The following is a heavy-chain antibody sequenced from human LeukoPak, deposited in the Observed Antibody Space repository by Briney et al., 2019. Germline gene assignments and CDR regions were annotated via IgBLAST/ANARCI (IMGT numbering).Heavy chain of an antibody. CDR3: ATQQCSGGSCYSRAIWFDP. D-gene: IGHD2-15*01. CDR2: MYDSGNT. Sequence: PSETRSLTCTVSGGSISSSSYYWGWIRQPPGKGLEWIASMYDSGNTYYNPSLKSRVTVSVDTSKNQFSLKLNSVTAADTAVYYCATQQCSGGSCYSRAIWFDPWGQGTLVTVSS. V-gene: IGHV4-39*01. CDR1: GGSISSSSYY. J-gene: IGHJ5*02.